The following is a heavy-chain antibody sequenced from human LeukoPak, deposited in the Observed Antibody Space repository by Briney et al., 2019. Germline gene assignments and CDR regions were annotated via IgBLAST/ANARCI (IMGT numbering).Heavy chain of an antibody. CDR3: AKPLKYYYDSSGCLDI. CDR2: ISASGDST. V-gene: IGHV3-23*01. Sequence: GGSLRLSCAAFGFTFSSYAMSWVRQAPGKGLEWVSAISASGDSTYYADSVKGRLTISRANSENTLYLQMNSLRAEDTAVYYCAKPLKYYYDSSGCLDIWGQGTMVTVSS. CDR1: GFTFSSYA. J-gene: IGHJ3*02. D-gene: IGHD3-22*01.